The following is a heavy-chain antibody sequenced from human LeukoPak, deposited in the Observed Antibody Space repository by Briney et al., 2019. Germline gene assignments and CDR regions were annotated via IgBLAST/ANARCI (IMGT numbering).Heavy chain of an antibody. D-gene: IGHD3-10*01. V-gene: IGHV3-23*01. CDR3: AKQGGSRTYHKAWGY. Sequence: GGSLRLSCAASGFIFSDYAMTWVRRAPGEGLEWVSGISGSDGSTYYADSVRGRFTISRDNSKNTVYLQMNSLRADDTAVYYCAKQGGSRTYHKAWGYWGQGTLVTVSS. CDR2: ISGSDGST. CDR1: GFIFSDYA. J-gene: IGHJ4*02.